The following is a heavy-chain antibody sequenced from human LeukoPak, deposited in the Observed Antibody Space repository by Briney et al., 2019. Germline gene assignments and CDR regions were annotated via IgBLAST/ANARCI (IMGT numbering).Heavy chain of an antibody. Sequence: ASVKVSCKASGGTFSSYAISWVRQAPGQGLEWMGWISPNSGGTNYAQRFQGRVTMTRDTSISTAYMELSRLRSDDTAVYYCARDSRRFYFDSSGYPYYFDYWGQGTLVTVSS. D-gene: IGHD3-22*01. J-gene: IGHJ4*02. CDR2: ISPNSGGT. CDR3: ARDSRRFYFDSSGYPYYFDY. V-gene: IGHV1-2*02. CDR1: GGTFSSYA.